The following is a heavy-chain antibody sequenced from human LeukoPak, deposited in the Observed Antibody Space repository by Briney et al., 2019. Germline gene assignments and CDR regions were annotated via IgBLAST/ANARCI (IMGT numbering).Heavy chain of an antibody. CDR2: ISSSSSYI. J-gene: IGHJ3*02. CDR3: ARDETTWELINHGGSAFDI. CDR1: GFTFSSYS. D-gene: IGHD1-26*01. Sequence: PGGSLRLSCAASGFTFSSYSMNWVRQAPGKGLEWVSSISSSSSYIYYADSVKGRFTISRDNAKNSLYLQMNSLRAEDTAVYYCARDETTWELINHGGSAFDIWGQGTMVTVSS. V-gene: IGHV3-21*01.